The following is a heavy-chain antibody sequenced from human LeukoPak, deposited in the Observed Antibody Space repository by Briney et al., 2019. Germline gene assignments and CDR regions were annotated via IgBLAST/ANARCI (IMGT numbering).Heavy chain of an antibody. V-gene: IGHV3-23*01. D-gene: IGHD3-10*01. CDR1: GFTFSSYA. CDR3: AKNGGGYYYGSGRYYMDV. J-gene: IGHJ6*03. Sequence: GGSLRLSCAASGFTFSSYATSWVRQAPGKGLEWVSTISGSGGNTDYADSVKGRFTINRDNSKNTLYLQMNSLRAEDTAVYYCAKNGGGYYYGSGRYYMDVWGKGTTVTVSS. CDR2: ISGSGGNT.